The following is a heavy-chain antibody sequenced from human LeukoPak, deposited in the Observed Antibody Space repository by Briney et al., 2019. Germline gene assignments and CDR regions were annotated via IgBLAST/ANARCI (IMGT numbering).Heavy chain of an antibody. D-gene: IGHD6-6*01. CDR3: TRGRDEHSITYYYYYYMDV. V-gene: IGHV6-1*01. CDR2: TYYRSKWYN. J-gene: IGHJ6*03. CDR1: GDSVSSNSAT. Sequence: SPTLSLTCAISGDSVSSNSATWNWIRQSPSRGLEWLGRTYYRSKWYNDYAVSVKSRITINPDTSKNQFSLQLNSVTPEDTAVYYCTRGRDEHSITYYYYYYMDVWGKGTTVTVSS.